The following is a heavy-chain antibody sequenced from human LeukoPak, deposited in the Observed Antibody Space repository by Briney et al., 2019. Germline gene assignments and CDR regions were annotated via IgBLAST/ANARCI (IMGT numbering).Heavy chain of an antibody. CDR1: GYTFIDHY. CDR2: INPYSGGT. CDR3: ARALPGYYDSSGYYRMSGYNYYMDV. V-gene: IGHV1-2*02. D-gene: IGHD3-22*01. J-gene: IGHJ6*03. Sequence: ASVKVSCKASGYTFIDHYMHWARQAPGQGLERMGWINPYSGGTKYAQKFQGRVAMTRDTSITTAYMELSSLRSDDTAVYYCARALPGYYDSSGYYRMSGYNYYMDVWGKGTTVTVSS.